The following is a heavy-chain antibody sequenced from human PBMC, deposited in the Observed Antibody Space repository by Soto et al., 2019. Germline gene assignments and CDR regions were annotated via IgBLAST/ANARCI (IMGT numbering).Heavy chain of an antibody. D-gene: IGHD5-18*01. Sequence: SETLSLTCTVSGGCISSSSYYGGWIRQPPGKGLEWIGSIFYSGSTYYNPSLKSRVTISVDTSKNQFSLKLSSVTAADTAVYYCACIFSGGYSYGFYYHGMDVCGQGTTVT. CDR3: ACIFSGGYSYGFYYHGMDV. CDR1: GGCISSSSYY. CDR2: IFYSGST. V-gene: IGHV4-39*01. J-gene: IGHJ6*02.